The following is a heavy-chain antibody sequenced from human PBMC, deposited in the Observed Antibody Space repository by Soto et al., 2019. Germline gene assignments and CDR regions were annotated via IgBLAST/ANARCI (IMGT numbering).Heavy chain of an antibody. J-gene: IGHJ4*02. CDR3: ATSAYEVSGY. CDR2: FDPEDGET. CDR1: GYTFTSYG. V-gene: IGHV1-24*01. Sequence: ASVKVSCKASGYTFTSYGISWVRQAPGKGLEWMGGFDPEDGETIYAQKFQGRVTMTEDTSTDTAYMELSSLRSEDTAAYYCATSAYEVSGYWGQGTLVTVSS. D-gene: IGHD2-8*01.